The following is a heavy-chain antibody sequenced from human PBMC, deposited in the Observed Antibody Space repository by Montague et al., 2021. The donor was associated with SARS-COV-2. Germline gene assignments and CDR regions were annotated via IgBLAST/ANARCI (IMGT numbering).Heavy chain of an antibody. CDR1: GDSVSSNSAT. Sequence: CAISGDSVSSNSATWNWVRQSPSRGLEWLGRTYYRSEWYNGYAVSVRGRVTINPDSSKNQFSLQLNSVTPEDTAIYYCTSGREGNYNVMDVWGQGTTVTVSS. V-gene: IGHV6-1*01. D-gene: IGHD1-1*01. J-gene: IGHJ6*02. CDR2: TYYRSEWYN. CDR3: TSGREGNYNVMDV.